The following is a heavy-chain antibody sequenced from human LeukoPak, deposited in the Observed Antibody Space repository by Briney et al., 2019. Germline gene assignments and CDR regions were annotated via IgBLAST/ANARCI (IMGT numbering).Heavy chain of an antibody. J-gene: IGHJ4*02. Sequence: SVKVSCTASGGTFSIYAISWVRQAPGQGLEWMGGIIPIFGTANYAQKFQGRVTITADESTSTAYMELSSLRSEDTAVYYCARGRGILTGYYSYYFDYWGQGTLVTVSS. CDR3: ARGRGILTGYYSYYFDY. CDR2: IIPIFGTA. D-gene: IGHD3-9*01. CDR1: GGTFSIYA. V-gene: IGHV1-69*13.